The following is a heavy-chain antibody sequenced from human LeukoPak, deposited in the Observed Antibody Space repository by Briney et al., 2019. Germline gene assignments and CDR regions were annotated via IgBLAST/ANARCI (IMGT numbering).Heavy chain of an antibody. CDR2: IYYSGST. J-gene: IGHJ5*02. D-gene: IGHD3-10*01. CDR3: ARIGVHYYGSGTYYNALSGWFDP. CDR1: GGSISSYY. V-gene: IGHV4-59*01. Sequence: PSETLSLTCTVSGGSISSYYWSWIRQPPGKGLEWIGYIYYSGSTNYNPSLKSRVAISVDTSKNQFSLKLSSVTAADTAVYYCARIGVHYYGSGTYYNALSGWFDPWGQGTLVTVSS.